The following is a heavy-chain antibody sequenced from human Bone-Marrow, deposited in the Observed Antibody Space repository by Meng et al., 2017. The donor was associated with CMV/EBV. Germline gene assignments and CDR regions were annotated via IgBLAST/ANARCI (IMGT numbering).Heavy chain of an antibody. V-gene: IGHV1-69*05. CDR2: IIPIFGTA. CDR3: AREAAHAVGFDY. D-gene: IGHD6-6*01. Sequence: SVKVSCKASGGTFISYAITWVRRAPGQGLEWMGGIIPIFGTANYAQKFQGRVTVTTDESTSTAYMELSSLRSEDTAVYYCAREAAHAVGFDYWGQGTLVTVSS. CDR1: GGTFISYA. J-gene: IGHJ4*02.